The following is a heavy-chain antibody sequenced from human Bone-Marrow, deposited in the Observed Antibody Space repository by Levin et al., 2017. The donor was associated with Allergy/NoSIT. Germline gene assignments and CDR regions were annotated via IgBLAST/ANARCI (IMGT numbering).Heavy chain of an antibody. CDR2: INTKTGDP. CDR1: GYTFTKYT. CDR3: ARDGVVLGGLDT. V-gene: IGHV7-4-1*02. Sequence: GESLKISCKASGYTFTKYTMNWVRQAPGQGLKWMGWINTKTGDPTYAQDFSGRFVFSLDTSVSTAYLQIKGLKAEDSAVYYCARDGVVLGGLDTWGQGTLVTVSS. D-gene: IGHD3-16*01. J-gene: IGHJ5*02.